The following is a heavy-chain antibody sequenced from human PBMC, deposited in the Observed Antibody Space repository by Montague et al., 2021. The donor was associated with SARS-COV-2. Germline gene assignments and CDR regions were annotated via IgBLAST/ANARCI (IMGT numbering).Heavy chain of an antibody. CDR1: GGSIGRYF. V-gene: IGHV4-59*01. D-gene: IGHD3-16*01. J-gene: IGHJ4*02. CDR2: VHDIESS. CDR3: AGVTLGGRGGRTHQYDGLDF. Sequence: SETLSLTCTVSGGSIGRYFWNWIRQPPGKGLEWMGYVHDIESSIYNPSLQSRITILLDTPKNQFSLRLNAVTAADTAVYYCAGVTLGGRGGRTHQYDGLDFWGQGTLVTVSS.